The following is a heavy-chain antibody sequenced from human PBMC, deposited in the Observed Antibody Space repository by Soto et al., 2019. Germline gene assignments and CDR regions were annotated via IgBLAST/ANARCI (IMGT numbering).Heavy chain of an antibody. D-gene: IGHD2-15*01. J-gene: IGHJ5*02. CDR1: GGSISSSSYF. CDR2: VYHSGST. Sequence: PSKTLSLTCTVSGGSISSSSYFWGWIRQPPGKGLEWIGSVYHSGSTYYNPSLKSRVTISVDKPNNQFSLKLSSMTGADTAVYYCATRPPQIVVTLLPFPSWGQGTPVTVSS. V-gene: IGHV4-39*07. CDR3: ATRPPQIVVTLLPFPS.